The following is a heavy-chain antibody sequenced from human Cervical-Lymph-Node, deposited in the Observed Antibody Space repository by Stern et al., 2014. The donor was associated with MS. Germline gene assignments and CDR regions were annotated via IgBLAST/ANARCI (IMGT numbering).Heavy chain of an antibody. D-gene: IGHD1-26*01. CDR2: IHDSGST. CDR1: GGSISSSGYY. J-gene: IGHJ5*02. V-gene: IGHV4-61*02. CDR3: ATTRWDLFTWNWFDP. Sequence: QVQLVESGPGLVKPSQTLSLTCTVSGGSISSSGYYWSWIRQPADKGLEWIGRIHDSGSTYHNPSLKSRVTISMDTAKNQFSLKLPSVTAADTAVYYCATTRWDLFTWNWFDPWGQGTLVTVSS.